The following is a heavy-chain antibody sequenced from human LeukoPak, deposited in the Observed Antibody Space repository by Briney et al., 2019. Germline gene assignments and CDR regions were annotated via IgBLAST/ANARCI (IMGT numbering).Heavy chain of an antibody. CDR1: RGSISSFY. J-gene: IGHJ4*02. CDR3: ARDYGGKFDY. Sequence: PSETLSLTCTVSRGSISSFYWSWIRQPPGKGLEWIGYISYSGNTKYNPSLKSRVTISVDTSKNQFPLKLSCVTAADTAVYYCARDYGGKFDYWGQGTLVTVPS. CDR2: ISYSGNT. V-gene: IGHV4-59*01. D-gene: IGHD4-23*01.